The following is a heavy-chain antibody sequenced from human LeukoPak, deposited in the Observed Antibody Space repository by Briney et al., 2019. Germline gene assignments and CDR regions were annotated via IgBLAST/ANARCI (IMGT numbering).Heavy chain of an antibody. Sequence: GASVKVSCKASGYTFTSYYMHWVRQAPGQGLEWMGIINPSGGSTSYAQKFQGRVTMTRDTSTSTVYMELSSLRTEDTALYYCAKNYDFWSGYGDYYYYGLDVWGQGTTVTVSS. CDR3: AKNYDFWSGYGDYYYYGLDV. D-gene: IGHD3-3*01. J-gene: IGHJ6*02. V-gene: IGHV1-46*01. CDR1: GYTFTSYY. CDR2: INPSGGST.